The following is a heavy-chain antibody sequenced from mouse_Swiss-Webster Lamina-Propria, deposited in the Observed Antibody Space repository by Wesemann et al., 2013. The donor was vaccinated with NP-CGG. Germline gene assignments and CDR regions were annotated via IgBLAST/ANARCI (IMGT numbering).Heavy chain of an antibody. CDR3: TRRWDGFDY. Sequence: VKMSCKASGYTFTSYWMHWVKQRPGQGLEWIGVIDPSDSYTSYNQKFKGKATLTVDTSSSTAYMQLSSLTSEDSAVYYCTRRWDGFDYWAKAPLSQSPQ. D-gene: IGHD4-1*01. J-gene: IGHJ2*01. CDR2: IDPSDSYT. V-gene: IGHV1-59*01. CDR1: GYTFTSYW.